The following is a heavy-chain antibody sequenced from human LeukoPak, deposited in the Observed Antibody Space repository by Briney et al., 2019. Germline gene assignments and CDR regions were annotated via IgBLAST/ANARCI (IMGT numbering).Heavy chain of an antibody. CDR1: GGSISSYY. Sequence: SETLSLTCTVSGGSISSYYWSWIRQPPGKGLEWIGYVHYSGSTNYNPSLKSRVTISVDTSKNQFSLKLSSVTAADTAVYYCARRYYDSSVSLYYFDYRGQGTLVTVSS. J-gene: IGHJ4*02. CDR3: ARRYYDSSVSLYYFDY. CDR2: VHYSGST. V-gene: IGHV4-59*08. D-gene: IGHD3-22*01.